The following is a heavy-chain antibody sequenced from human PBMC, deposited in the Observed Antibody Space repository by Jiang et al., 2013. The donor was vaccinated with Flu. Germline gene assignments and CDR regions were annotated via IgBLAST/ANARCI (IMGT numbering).Heavy chain of an antibody. CDR2: IDPSDSYT. CDR1: GYSFTSYW. J-gene: IGHJ4*02. D-gene: IGHD3-10*01. V-gene: IGHV5-10-1*01. Sequence: SLRISCKGSGYSFTSYWISWVRQVPGKGLEWMGRIDPSDSYTNYSPSFQGHVTISSDKSTSTAYLQWSSLKASDTAMYYCARQLGGSGSYVVYWGQGTLVTVSS. CDR3: ARQLGGSGSYVVY.